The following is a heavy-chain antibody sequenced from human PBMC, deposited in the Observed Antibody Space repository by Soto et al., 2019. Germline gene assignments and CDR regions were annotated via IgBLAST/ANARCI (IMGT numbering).Heavy chain of an antibody. CDR2: IRSKAYGGTT. CDR3: TRDKSESRTKHYDSRMSPEYFQH. CDR1: GFTFGDYA. Sequence: GGSLRLSCTASGFTFGDYAMSWFRQAPGKGLEWVGFIRSKAYGGTTEYAASVKGRFTISRDDSKSIAYLQMNSLKTEDTAVYYCTRDKSESRTKHYDSRMSPEYFQHWGQGTLVTVSS. V-gene: IGHV3-49*03. J-gene: IGHJ1*01. D-gene: IGHD3-22*01.